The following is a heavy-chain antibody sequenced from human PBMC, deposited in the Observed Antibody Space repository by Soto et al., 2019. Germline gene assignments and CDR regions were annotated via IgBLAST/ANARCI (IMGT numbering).Heavy chain of an antibody. CDR3: ARDYYDSSGYLDY. D-gene: IGHD3-22*01. V-gene: IGHV3-33*01. CDR1: GFTFSSYG. CDR2: IWYDGSNK. J-gene: IGHJ4*02. Sequence: GGSLRLSCAASGFTFSSYGMHWVRQAPGKGLEWVAVIWYDGSNKYYADSVKGRFTISRDNSKNTLYLQMNSLRAEDMAVYYCARDYYDSSGYLDYWGQGTLVTVSS.